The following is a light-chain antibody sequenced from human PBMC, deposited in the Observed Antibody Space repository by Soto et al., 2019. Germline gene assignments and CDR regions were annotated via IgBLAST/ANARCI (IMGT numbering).Light chain of an antibody. CDR1: QRVGSW. Sequence: DIQMTQSPSTLSASVGDRVTITCRASQRVGSWLAWYQQKPGKAPKLLIYKASRLESGFPSRFSGSESGTEFTLTISNLQPDDFATYYCQQYHTFWKFGQGKQVEIK. CDR2: KAS. CDR3: QQYHTFWK. V-gene: IGKV1-5*03. J-gene: IGKJ1*01.